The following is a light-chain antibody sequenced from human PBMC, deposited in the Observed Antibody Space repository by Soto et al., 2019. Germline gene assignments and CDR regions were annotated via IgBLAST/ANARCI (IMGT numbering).Light chain of an antibody. Sequence: QSVLTQPASVSGSPGQSITISCIGTRGDVGTYNLVSWYQQHPGKAPKLMIYEDTKRPSGVSSRFSGSKSGNTASLTISGLQAEDAADYYCCSYAGSSTLVFGGGTKLTVL. CDR3: CSYAGSSTLV. CDR1: RGDVGTYNL. V-gene: IGLV2-23*01. J-gene: IGLJ2*01. CDR2: EDT.